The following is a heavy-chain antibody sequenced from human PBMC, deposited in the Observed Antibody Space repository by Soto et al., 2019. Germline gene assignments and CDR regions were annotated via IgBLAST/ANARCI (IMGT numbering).Heavy chain of an antibody. D-gene: IGHD3-16*02. J-gene: IGHJ4*02. V-gene: IGHV1-24*01. CDR3: ATPRRGYDNIWGSYRHFDC. CDR2: FDPEDGET. CDR1: GYTLTELS. Sequence: ASVKVSCKVSGYTLTELSMHWVRQAPGKGLEWMGGFDPEDGETIYAQKYQGRVTMTEDTSTDTAYMELSSLRSEDTAVYYCATPRRGYDNIWGSYRHFDCWGQGTLVTVSS.